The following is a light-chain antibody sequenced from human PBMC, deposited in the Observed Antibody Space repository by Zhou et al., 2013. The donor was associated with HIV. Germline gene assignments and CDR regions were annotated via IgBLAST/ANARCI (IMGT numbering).Light chain of an antibody. CDR1: QSVSRN. V-gene: IGKV3-15*01. CDR3: HQYNNWPSGRT. CDR2: AAS. J-gene: IGKJ1*01. Sequence: DILVTQSPATLSVSPGERVTLSCRASQSVSRNLAWYQQRPGQAPRLLIYAASSRATDIPARFSGSGSGTDFTLTISSLQSEDVAVYYCHQYNNWPSGRTFGRGTQGGNQT.